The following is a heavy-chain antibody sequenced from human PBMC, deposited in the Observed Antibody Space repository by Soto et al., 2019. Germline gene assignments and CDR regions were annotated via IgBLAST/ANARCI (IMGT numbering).Heavy chain of an antibody. J-gene: IGHJ6*02. D-gene: IGHD3-3*01. CDR1: GDSVSSNSAA. V-gene: IGHV6-1*01. CDR3: ARDQGHYDFWSGYHYYYYGMDV. Sequence: SQTLSLTCAISGDSVSSNSAAWNWIRQSPSRGLEWLGRTYYRSKWYNDYAVSVKSRITINPDTSKNQFSLQLNSVTPEDTAVYYCARDQGHYDFWSGYHYYYYGMDVWGQGTTVTVSS. CDR2: TYYRSKWYN.